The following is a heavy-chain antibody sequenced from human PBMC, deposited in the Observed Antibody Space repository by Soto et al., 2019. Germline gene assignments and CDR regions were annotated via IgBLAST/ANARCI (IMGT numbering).Heavy chain of an antibody. CDR2: IYYSGST. Sequence: SETLSLTCTVSGGSISSYYWSWIRQPPGKGLEWIGYIYYSGSTNYNPSLKSRVTISVDTSKNQFSLKLSSVTAADTAVYYCARARYYYNSSGTYDYWGQGTLVTVSS. V-gene: IGHV4-59*01. CDR1: GGSISSYY. CDR3: ARARYYYNSSGTYDY. D-gene: IGHD3-22*01. J-gene: IGHJ4*02.